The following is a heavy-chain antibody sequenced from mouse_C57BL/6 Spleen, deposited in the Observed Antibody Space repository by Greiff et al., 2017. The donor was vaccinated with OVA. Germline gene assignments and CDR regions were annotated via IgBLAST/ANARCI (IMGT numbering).Heavy chain of an antibody. CDR2: IDPSDSYT. CDR1: GYTFTSYW. Sequence: QVQLQQPGAELVKPGASVKLSCKASGYTFTSYWMQWVKQRPGQGLEWIGEIDPSDSYTNYNQKFKGKATLTVDTSSSTAYMQLSSLTSEDSAVYYCARGWITTERGGGFAYWGQGTLVTVSA. J-gene: IGHJ3*01. D-gene: IGHD1-1*01. CDR3: ARGWITTERGGGFAY. V-gene: IGHV1-50*01.